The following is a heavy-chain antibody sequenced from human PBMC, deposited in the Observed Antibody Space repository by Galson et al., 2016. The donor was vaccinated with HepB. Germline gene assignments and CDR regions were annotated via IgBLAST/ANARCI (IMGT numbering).Heavy chain of an antibody. Sequence: SVKVSCKVSGSTLYELSMHWVRQAPGKGVEWMGGFDPEDGEMIYAQKFRGRVTLTEDTSTDTAYMELSSLRSEDTAVYFCAAAPVLSYGTNIRGWFDPWGQGTLVIVSS. D-gene: IGHD2/OR15-2a*01. CDR2: FDPEDGEM. J-gene: IGHJ5*02. CDR3: AAAPVLSYGTNIRGWFDP. CDR1: GSTLYELS. V-gene: IGHV1-24*01.